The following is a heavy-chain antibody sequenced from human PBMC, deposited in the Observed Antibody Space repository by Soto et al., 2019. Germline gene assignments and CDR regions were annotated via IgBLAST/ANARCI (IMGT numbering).Heavy chain of an antibody. CDR1: GYTFTNYY. CDR3: ARSAPYDY. Sequence: QVQLMQSGAEVKKPGASVRVSCKASGYTFTNYYVHWVRQAPGQGLEWMGFINPNGGSTPYAQKSQGRFTVTTDTSTRTVYMQLSSLRSEDTAVFYCARSAPYDYWGQGTLVTVSS. J-gene: IGHJ4*02. CDR2: INPNGGST. V-gene: IGHV1-46*01.